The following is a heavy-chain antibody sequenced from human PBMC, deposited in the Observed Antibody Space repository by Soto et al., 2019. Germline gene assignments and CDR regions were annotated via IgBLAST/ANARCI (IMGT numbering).Heavy chain of an antibody. CDR3: ARGGKSGPTDPFDY. V-gene: IGHV3-30*03. CDR2: ISYDGSEK. D-gene: IGHD1-26*01. Sequence: GGSLRLSCGASGFSFSKYGMHWVRQAPGEGLEWLSLISYDGSEKWYAESVKGRFTISRDNSKNTLYLQMNSLRGDDTAVYYCARGGKSGPTDPFDYWGQGTLVTVSS. CDR1: GFSFSKYG. J-gene: IGHJ4*02.